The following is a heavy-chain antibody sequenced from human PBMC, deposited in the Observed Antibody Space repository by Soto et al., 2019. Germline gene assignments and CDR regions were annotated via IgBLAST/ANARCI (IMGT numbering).Heavy chain of an antibody. CDR3: ARALSGSYFVLEY. V-gene: IGHV4-31*03. D-gene: IGHD3-10*01. CDR2: IYSRGNP. J-gene: IGHJ4*02. CDR1: SVSISSGLYY. Sequence: QVQLQESGPGLVKPSQTLSLTCTVSSVSISSGLYYWTWIRQRPGKGLEWIGYIYSRGNPYYTPSLKSRVDMAFDASKHQFSLRVSSVTAADTAMYYCARALSGSYFVLEYWGQGAQVTVSP.